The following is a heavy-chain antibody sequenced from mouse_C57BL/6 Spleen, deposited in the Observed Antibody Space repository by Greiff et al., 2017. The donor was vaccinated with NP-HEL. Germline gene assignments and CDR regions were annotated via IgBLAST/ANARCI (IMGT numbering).Heavy chain of an antibody. CDR3: AREAVVGYFDV. CDR1: GYAFSSSW. D-gene: IGHD1-1*01. J-gene: IGHJ1*03. Sequence: QVQLKESGPELVKPGASVKISCKASGYAFSSSWMNWVKQRPGKGLEWIGRIYPGDGDTNYNGKFKGKATLTADKSSSTAYMQLSSLTSEDSAVYFRAREAVVGYFDVWGTGTTVTVSS. CDR2: IYPGDGDT. V-gene: IGHV1-82*01.